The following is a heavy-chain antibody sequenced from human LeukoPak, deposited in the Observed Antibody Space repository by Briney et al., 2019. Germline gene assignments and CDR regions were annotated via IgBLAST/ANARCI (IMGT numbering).Heavy chain of an antibody. D-gene: IGHD3-10*01. J-gene: IGHJ5*02. CDR1: GFTFSSYA. V-gene: IGHV3-30*04. Sequence: PGRSLRLSCAASGFTFSSYAMHWVRQAPGKGLEWVVVISYDGSNKYYADSVKGRFTISRDNSKNTLYLQMNSLRAEDTAVYYCARDIPDYYGSGSYYKGTSNWFDPWGQGTLVTVSS. CDR2: ISYDGSNK. CDR3: ARDIPDYYGSGSYYKGTSNWFDP.